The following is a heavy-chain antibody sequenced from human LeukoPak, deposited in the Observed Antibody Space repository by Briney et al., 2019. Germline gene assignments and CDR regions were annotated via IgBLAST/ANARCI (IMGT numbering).Heavy chain of an antibody. CDR2: IYYSGST. Sequence: PSETLSLTCTVSGGSVSSGSYYWSWIRQPPGKGLEWIGYIYYSGSTNYNPSLKSRVTISVDTSKNQFSLKLSSVTAADTAVYYCAREMVRGVTEAYGFDPWGQGTLVTVSS. CDR1: GGSVSSGSYY. CDR3: AREMVRGVTEAYGFDP. V-gene: IGHV4-61*01. J-gene: IGHJ5*02. D-gene: IGHD3-10*01.